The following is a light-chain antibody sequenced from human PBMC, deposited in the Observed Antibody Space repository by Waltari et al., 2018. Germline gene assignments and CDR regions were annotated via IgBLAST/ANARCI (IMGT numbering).Light chain of an antibody. CDR2: RKN. CDR1: ISHPGTNY. V-gene: IGLV1-47*01. CDR3: ASWDDSLSVGV. J-gene: IGLJ3*02. Sequence: QPVLTQPPSASGTPGQRVTISFSGSISHPGTNYVYWYKQFPGTAPKPLIQRKNQRPSGVPDRFSGSKSGTSASLAISGLRSEDEADYYCASWDDSLSVGVFGGGTKLTVL.